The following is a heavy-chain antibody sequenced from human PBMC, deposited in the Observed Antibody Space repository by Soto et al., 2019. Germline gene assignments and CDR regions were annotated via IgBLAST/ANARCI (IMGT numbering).Heavy chain of an antibody. CDR1: GFSVRTSG. CDR3: ARDDNLQGNAFDV. J-gene: IGHJ3*01. CDR2: IWNDGNNK. Sequence: QVQLVESGGGVVQPARSLRLSCAASGFSVRTSGMHWVRQAPGKGLEWVALIWNDGNNKVYADSVKGRFTISNDNSQNTIYLQMDILRGEDTALYYCARDDNLQGNAFDVWGQGTMVTVSS. D-gene: IGHD3-10*01. V-gene: IGHV3-33*01.